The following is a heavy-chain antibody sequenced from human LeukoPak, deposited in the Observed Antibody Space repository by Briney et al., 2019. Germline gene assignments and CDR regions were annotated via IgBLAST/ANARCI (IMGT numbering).Heavy chain of an antibody. Sequence: ASVKVSCKASGYTFTSYGISWVRQAPGQGLEWMGWISAYNGNTNYSQKLQGRVTMTTDTSKSTAYMELRSLRSDDTAVYYCARSYYDMTPQAQGDYYYYGMDVWGQGTTVTVSS. J-gene: IGHJ6*02. CDR3: ARSYYDMTPQAQGDYYYYGMDV. D-gene: IGHD3-9*01. CDR1: GYTFTSYG. V-gene: IGHV1-18*01. CDR2: ISAYNGNT.